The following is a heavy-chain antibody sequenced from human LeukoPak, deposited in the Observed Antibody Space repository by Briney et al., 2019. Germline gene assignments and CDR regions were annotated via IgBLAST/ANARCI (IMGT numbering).Heavy chain of an antibody. CDR1: GYTFTSYY. J-gene: IGHJ3*02. D-gene: IGHD2-21*02. V-gene: IGHV1-46*01. CDR2: INPSGGST. CDR3: ARGVVTATQHDAFDI. Sequence: GASVKVSCKASGYTFTSYYMHWVRQAPGQGLEWMGIINPSGGSTSYAQEFQGRVTMTRDTSTSTVYMELSSLRSEDTAVYYCARGVVTATQHDAFDIWGQGTMVTVSS.